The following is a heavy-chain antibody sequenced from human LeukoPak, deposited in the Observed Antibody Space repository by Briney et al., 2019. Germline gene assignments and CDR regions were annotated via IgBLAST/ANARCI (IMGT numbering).Heavy chain of an antibody. D-gene: IGHD4-17*01. CDR3: AKAHRPYGDYLYYFDY. CDR1: GFTFSDYY. Sequence: GGSLRLSCAASGFTFSDYYMSWIRQAPGKGLEWVSYISSSGSTIYYADSVKGRFTISRDNAKNSLYLQMNSLRAEDTAVYYCAKAHRPYGDYLYYFDYWGQGTLVTVSS. CDR2: ISSSGSTI. J-gene: IGHJ4*02. V-gene: IGHV3-11*04.